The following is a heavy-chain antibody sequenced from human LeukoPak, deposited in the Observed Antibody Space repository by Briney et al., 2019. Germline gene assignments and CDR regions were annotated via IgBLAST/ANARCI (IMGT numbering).Heavy chain of an antibody. Sequence: GGSLRLSCAASGFTFRSYAMSWVRRAPGKGLEWVSAISGNGRDTFYADSVRGRFTISRDNSKNTLCLQMNNLRAEDTAVYYCAKVVNSGNYYYFDYWGQGTLVTVSS. V-gene: IGHV3-23*01. J-gene: IGHJ4*02. CDR3: AKVVNSGNYYYFDY. CDR2: ISGNGRDT. D-gene: IGHD1-26*01. CDR1: GFTFRSYA.